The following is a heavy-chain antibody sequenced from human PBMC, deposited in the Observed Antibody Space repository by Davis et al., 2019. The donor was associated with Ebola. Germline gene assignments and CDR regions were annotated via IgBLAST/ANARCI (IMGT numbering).Heavy chain of an antibody. J-gene: IGHJ4*02. CDR2: IVVGSGNT. Sequence: SVKVSCKASGFSFASSAVQWVRQARGQRLEWIGWIVVGSGNTDYAQKFQERVTVTRDMSTSTAYMELSSLRFEDTAVYYCGIYCGGDCSNDYWGQGTLVTVSS. D-gene: IGHD2-21*01. CDR3: GIYCGGDCSNDY. V-gene: IGHV1-58*01. CDR1: GFSFASSA.